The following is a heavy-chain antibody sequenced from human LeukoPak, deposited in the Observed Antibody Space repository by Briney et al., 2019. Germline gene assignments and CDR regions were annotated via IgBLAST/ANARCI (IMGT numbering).Heavy chain of an antibody. J-gene: IGHJ4*02. D-gene: IGHD3-10*01. CDR3: AKAGAYYYGSGIVDY. CDR1: GFTFSSYG. Sequence: GGSLRLSCAASGFTFSSYGMHWVRQAPGKGLEWVAVISYDGSNKYYADSVKGRFTISRDNSKNTLYLQVNSLRAEDTAVYYCAKAGAYYYGSGIVDYWGQGTLVTVSS. CDR2: ISYDGSNK. V-gene: IGHV3-30*18.